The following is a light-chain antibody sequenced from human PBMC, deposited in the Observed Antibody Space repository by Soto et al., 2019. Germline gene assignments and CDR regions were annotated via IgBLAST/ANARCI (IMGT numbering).Light chain of an antibody. Sequence: IQMTQSPSSLSASVGDSVTITCRASQNIKTYLNWYQQKPGKAPNLLIYAASSLHSGVPSRFSGSGSGTDVTLTISSLQPEEFATYYCQQSFSSPPWTCGQGTKVEIK. CDR1: QNIKTY. V-gene: IGKV1-39*01. J-gene: IGKJ1*01. CDR3: QQSFSSPPWT. CDR2: AAS.